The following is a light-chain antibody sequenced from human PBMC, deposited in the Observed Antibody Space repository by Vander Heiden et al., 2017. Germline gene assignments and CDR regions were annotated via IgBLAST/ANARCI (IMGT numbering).Light chain of an antibody. V-gene: IGLV1-47*01. CDR1: SSNIGSNY. Sequence: QSVLSQPPSASGAPGQWVTISSSGSSSNIGSNYVYGYQQLPGTAPKLLIYRNNQRPSGATARFSGSKSGTSASLSISGLRSEDEADYYCAAWDDSMSGWVFGGGTKLTVL. J-gene: IGLJ3*02. CDR3: AAWDDSMSGWV. CDR2: RNN.